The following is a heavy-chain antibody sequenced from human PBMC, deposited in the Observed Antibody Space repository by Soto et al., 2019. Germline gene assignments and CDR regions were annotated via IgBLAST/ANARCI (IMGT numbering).Heavy chain of an antibody. D-gene: IGHD2-21*01. CDR2: ISSNGGST. J-gene: IGHJ6*02. CDR3: VKEDSWPGDYYYGMDV. Sequence: GGSLRLSCSASGFTFSSYAMHWVRQAPGKGLEYVSAISSNGGSTYYADSVKGRFTISRDNSKNTLYRQMSSLRAEDTAVDYCVKEDSWPGDYYYGMDVWGQGTTVTVSS. CDR1: GFTFSSYA. V-gene: IGHV3-64D*08.